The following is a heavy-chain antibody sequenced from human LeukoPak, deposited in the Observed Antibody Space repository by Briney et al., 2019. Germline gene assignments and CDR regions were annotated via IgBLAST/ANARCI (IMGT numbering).Heavy chain of an antibody. Sequence: GESLKTSCKGSGYSFTSYWLGWVRQMPGKGLEWMGIIYPGDSDTRYSPSFQGQVTISADKSISTAYLQWSSLKASDTAMYYCARTYDSSGYYVFDYWGQGTLVTVSS. CDR2: IYPGDSDT. D-gene: IGHD3-22*01. J-gene: IGHJ4*02. CDR3: ARTYDSSGYYVFDY. CDR1: GYSFTSYW. V-gene: IGHV5-51*01.